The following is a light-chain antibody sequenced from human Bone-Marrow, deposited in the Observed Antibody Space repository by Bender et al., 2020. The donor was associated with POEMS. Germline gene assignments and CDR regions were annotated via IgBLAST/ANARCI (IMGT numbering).Light chain of an antibody. J-gene: IGLJ2*01. CDR1: TLGDKY. Sequence: SYELTQPPSVSVSPGQTASITCSGETLGDKYVSWHQQRPGQSPVLVIHQDNRRPSRIPERFSGSNSGNTATLTISGTQAMDEADYYCQAWDRTNVVFGGGTKLTVL. CDR2: QDN. CDR3: QAWDRTNVV. V-gene: IGLV3-1*01.